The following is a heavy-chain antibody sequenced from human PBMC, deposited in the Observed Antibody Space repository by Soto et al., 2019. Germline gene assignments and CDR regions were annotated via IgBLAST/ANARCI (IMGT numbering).Heavy chain of an antibody. CDR1: GYTFTGYY. J-gene: IGHJ6*02. CDR2: INPNSGGT. Sequence: ASVKVSCKASGYTFTGYYMHWVRQAPGQGLEWMGWINPNSGGTNYAQKFQGRVTMTRDTSISTAYMELSRLRSDGTAVYYCARGITMVRGVIMTYYYYYGMDVWGQGTTVT. CDR3: ARGITMVRGVIMTYYYYYGMDV. D-gene: IGHD3-10*01. V-gene: IGHV1-2*02.